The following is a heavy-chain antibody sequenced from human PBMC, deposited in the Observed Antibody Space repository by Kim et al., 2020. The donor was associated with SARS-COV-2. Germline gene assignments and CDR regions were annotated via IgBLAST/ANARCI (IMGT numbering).Heavy chain of an antibody. Sequence: SQTLSLTCAISGDSVSSNSAAWNWIRQSPSRGLEWLGRTYYRSRWYNDYAVSVKSRITINPDTSKNQFSLQLNSVTPEDSAVYYCTRVMYYYGSESPTYYFVYWGQRTLVTVSS. CDR1: GDSVSSNSAA. V-gene: IGHV6-1*01. D-gene: IGHD3-10*01. CDR2: TYYRSRWYN. CDR3: TRVMYYYGSESPTYYFVY. J-gene: IGHJ4*02.